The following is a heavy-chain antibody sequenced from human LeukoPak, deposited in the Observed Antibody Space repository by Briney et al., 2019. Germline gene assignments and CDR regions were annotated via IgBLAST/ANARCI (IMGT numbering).Heavy chain of an antibody. V-gene: IGHV1-2*02. J-gene: IGHJ4*02. D-gene: IGHD2-21*02. CDR2: INPNSGGT. CDR3: AILAYCGGDCLRKRYYFDY. Sequence: ASVKVSCKASGYTFTGYYMHWVRQAPGQGLEWMGWINPNSGGTNYAQKFQGRVTMTRDTSISTAYMELSRLRSDDTAVYYCAILAYCGGDCLRKRYYFDYWGQGTLVTVSS. CDR1: GYTFTGYY.